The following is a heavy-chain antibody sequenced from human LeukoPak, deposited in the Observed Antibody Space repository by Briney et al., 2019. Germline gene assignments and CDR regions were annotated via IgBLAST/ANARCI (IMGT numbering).Heavy chain of an antibody. CDR2: TYYSGNS. Sequence: SETLSLTCIVSGGSISSYYWNWIRQPPGRGLEWIGCTYYSGNSNINPSLKSRVTISVDTSKNQFSLKLSSVTAADTAVYYCARVRDRSSYFYDLDYWGQGTLVTVSS. V-gene: IGHV4-59*01. CDR1: GGSISSYY. D-gene: IGHD3-22*01. CDR3: ARVRDRSSYFYDLDY. J-gene: IGHJ4*02.